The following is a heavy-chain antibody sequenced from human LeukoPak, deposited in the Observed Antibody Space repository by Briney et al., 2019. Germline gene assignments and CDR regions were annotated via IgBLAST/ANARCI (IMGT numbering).Heavy chain of an antibody. J-gene: IGHJ2*01. CDR3: ATVVPAAKGDWYFDL. V-gene: IGHV4-38-2*01. D-gene: IGHD2-2*01. CDR2: IYHSGST. Sequence: PSETLSLTCAVSGYSISSGYYWGWIRQPPGKGLEWIGSIYHSGSTYYNPSLKSRVTISVDTSKNQFSLKLSSVTAADTAVYYCATVVPAAKGDWYFDLWGRGTLVTVSS. CDR1: GYSISSGYY.